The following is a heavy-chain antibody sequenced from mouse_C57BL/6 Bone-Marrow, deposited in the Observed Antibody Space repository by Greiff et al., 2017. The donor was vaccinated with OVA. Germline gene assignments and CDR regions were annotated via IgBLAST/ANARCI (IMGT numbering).Heavy chain of an antibody. CDR3: ARRANWDGYFDV. J-gene: IGHJ1*03. D-gene: IGHD4-1*01. V-gene: IGHV8-8*01. CDR1: GFLLSTFGMG. CDR2: IRWDDDK. Sequence: QVPLKVSGPGILQPSPSLSLTCPFSGFLLSTFGMGVGCIRQPSGKVLEWLAHIRWDDDKDYTPALKRRLTIAKDTSKTQVFPKIASVDTADTATYYCARRANWDGYFDVWGTGTTVTVSS.